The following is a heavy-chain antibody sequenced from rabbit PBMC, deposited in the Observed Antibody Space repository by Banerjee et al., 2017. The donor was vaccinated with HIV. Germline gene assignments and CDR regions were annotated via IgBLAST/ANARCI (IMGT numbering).Heavy chain of an antibody. CDR1: GFDFSSKT. CDR3: AREGDL. J-gene: IGHJ3*01. Sequence: QSLEESGGDLVKPEGSLTLTCKASGFDFSSKTMCWFRQAPGKGLEWVACIDAGDSGSTYYASWAKGRFTISKTSSTTVTLQMTSLTAADTATYFCAREGDLWGQGTLVTVS. V-gene: IGHV1S40*01. CDR2: IDAGDSGST.